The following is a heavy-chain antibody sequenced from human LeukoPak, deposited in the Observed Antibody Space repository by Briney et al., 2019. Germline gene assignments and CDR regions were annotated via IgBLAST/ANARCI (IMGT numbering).Heavy chain of an antibody. V-gene: IGHV1-69*13. CDR2: IIPIFGTA. CDR3: ARVTDPGIADTEYFQH. D-gene: IGHD6-13*01. CDR1: GGTFSSYA. Sequence: SVKVPCKASGGTFSSYAISWVRQAPGQGLEWMGGIIPIFGTANYAQKFQGRVTITADESTSTAYMELSSLRSEDTAVYYCARVTDPGIADTEYFQHWGQGTLVTVSS. J-gene: IGHJ1*01.